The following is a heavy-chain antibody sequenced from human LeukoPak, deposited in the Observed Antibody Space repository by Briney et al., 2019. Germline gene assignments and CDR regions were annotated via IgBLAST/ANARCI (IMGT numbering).Heavy chain of an antibody. CDR2: ITSAGGYT. D-gene: IGHD2-2*01. Sequence: GGSLRLSCGASGFTFSDYSMNWVRQAPGKGLAWVASITSAGGYTYYADSVKGRFTISRDNAQKSLCLQMNSLRAEDTAVYFCATSGGFVLPNAITGNWYMDVWGRGTSVTVSS. J-gene: IGHJ6*03. CDR3: ATSGGFVLPNAITGNWYMDV. CDR1: GFTFSDYS. V-gene: IGHV3-21*01.